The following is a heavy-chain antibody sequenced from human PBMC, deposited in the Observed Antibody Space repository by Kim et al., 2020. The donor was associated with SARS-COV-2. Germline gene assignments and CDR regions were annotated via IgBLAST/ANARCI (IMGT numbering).Heavy chain of an antibody. J-gene: IGHJ5*02. V-gene: IGHV4-39*01. CDR1: GASISNVNYN. Sequence: SETLSLGCNVSGASISNVNYNWGWIRQPPGQGLEWIASIYSSGITFYTPSLKSRLTMSADKSNNQLSLQLGSLTAADTAVYYCVRHAGGYGSGAYDHLDRWGQGTLVTVSS. D-gene: IGHD3-10*01. CDR3: VRHAGGYGSGAYDHLDR. CDR2: IYSSGIT.